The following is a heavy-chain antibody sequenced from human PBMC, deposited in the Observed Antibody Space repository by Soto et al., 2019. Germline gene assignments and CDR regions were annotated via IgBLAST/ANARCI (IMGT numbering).Heavy chain of an antibody. D-gene: IGHD2-2*01. CDR3: AKSLSTAVNYGLDV. Sequence: GGSLRLYCGASGFTFSDNAMTWVRQAPGKGLEWVSSISDDGDSTYYADSVKGRFAVSRDNSKNTLFLHMNSLGAEDTAVYYCAKSLSTAVNYGLDVWGQGTSVTVSS. J-gene: IGHJ6*02. V-gene: IGHV3-23*01. CDR1: GFTFSDNA. CDR2: ISDDGDST.